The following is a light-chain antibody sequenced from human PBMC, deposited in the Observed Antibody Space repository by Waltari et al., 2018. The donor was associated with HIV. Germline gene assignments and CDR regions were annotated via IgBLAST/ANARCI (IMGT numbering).Light chain of an antibody. V-gene: IGKV1-NL1*01. CDR1: QGISDS. CDR3: QQYYSTPGT. J-gene: IGKJ1*01. CDR2: AAS. Sequence: DIQMTQSPSSLSASVGDRVTITCRASQGISDSLAWYQQKPGKAPKLLLYAASRLESGVPPRFSGSGSGTDYTLTISSLQHEDFATYYCQQYYSTPGTFGQGTKVEIK.